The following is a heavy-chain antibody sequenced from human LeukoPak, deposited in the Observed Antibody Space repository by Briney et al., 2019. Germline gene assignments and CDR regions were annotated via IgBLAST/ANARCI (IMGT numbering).Heavy chain of an antibody. Sequence: GGSLRLSCVGSGFTFRSHAMSWVRQAPEKGLEFVSGIYENGGTTYYADSVKGRFTISRDNGKNSLYLQMNSLRDEDTAVYYCARDRDYAFDYWGQGTLVTVSS. CDR1: GFTFRSHA. V-gene: IGHV3-23*01. CDR3: ARDRDYAFDY. D-gene: IGHD4-17*01. CDR2: IYENGGTT. J-gene: IGHJ4*02.